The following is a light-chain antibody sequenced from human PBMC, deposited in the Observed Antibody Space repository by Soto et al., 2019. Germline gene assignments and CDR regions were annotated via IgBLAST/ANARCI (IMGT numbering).Light chain of an antibody. Sequence: QSALTQPASVSGSPGQSITISCTGTSSDIGGYKYVSWYRQHPGKAPKLIIFEVSNRPSGVSDRFSGSNSGNTASLTISGLQAEDEADYYCTSYSRYRVLVFGGGTKVTVL. CDR1: SSDIGGYKY. CDR3: TSYSRYRVLV. CDR2: EVS. V-gene: IGLV2-14*01. J-gene: IGLJ3*02.